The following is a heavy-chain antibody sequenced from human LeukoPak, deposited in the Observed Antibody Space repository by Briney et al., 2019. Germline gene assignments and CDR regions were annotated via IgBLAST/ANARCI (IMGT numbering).Heavy chain of an antibody. CDR1: GFIFTTSG. V-gene: IGHV3-30*18. J-gene: IGHJ6*02. D-gene: IGHD3-16*01. CDR3: AKKLGGSYYYYGMDV. CDR2: ISYDGSKK. Sequence: QPGGSLRLSCAASGFIFTTSGMHWVRQAPGKGLEWVAVISYDGSKKYYADSVKARLTISRDNSKSTLYLQMNSLRAEDTAVYYCAKKLGGSYYYYGMDVWGQGTTVTVSS.